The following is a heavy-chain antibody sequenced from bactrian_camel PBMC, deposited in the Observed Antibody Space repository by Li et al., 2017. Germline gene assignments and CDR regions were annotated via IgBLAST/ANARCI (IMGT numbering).Heavy chain of an antibody. CDR2: IASGGGRT. V-gene: IGHV3S40*01. D-gene: IGHD5*01. J-gene: IGHJ4*01. Sequence: DVQLVESGGGLVQPGGSLRLSCSASGFTFTSFDMYWVRQAPGKGLEWVSGIASGGGRTDYADSVKGRFTISRDNAKNTLYLQMNSLKTEDTAVYYCATDWGRLGSQGTQVTVS. CDR1: GFTFTSFD.